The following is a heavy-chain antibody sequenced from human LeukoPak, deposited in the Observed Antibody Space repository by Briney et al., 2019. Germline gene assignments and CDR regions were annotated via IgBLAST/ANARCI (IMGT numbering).Heavy chain of an antibody. CDR2: TYYRSKWYN. V-gene: IGHV6-1*01. CDR3: ARELGADMDV. Sequence: SQTLSLTCAIFGDSVSSNSAAWNCIRQSPSRGLEWLGRTYYRSKWYNDYAVSVKSRITINPDTSKNQFSLQLNSVTPEDTAVYYCARELGADMDVWGKGTTVTVSS. J-gene: IGHJ6*03. CDR1: GDSVSSNSAA. D-gene: IGHD7-27*01.